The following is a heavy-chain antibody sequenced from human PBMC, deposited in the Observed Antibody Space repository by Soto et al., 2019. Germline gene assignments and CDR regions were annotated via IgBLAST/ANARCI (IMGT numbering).Heavy chain of an antibody. CDR3: ARKVQLALFSPYYGMGA. J-gene: IGHJ6*02. CDR1: GFTLSSYW. V-gene: IGHV3-7*01. D-gene: IGHD5-12*01. CDR2: IHQDGSEK. Sequence: CGSLRLSCAPSGFTLSSYWMSLVRRDPGKGLEWVAHIHQDGSEKYSVDSVKGRFTISRDNAKNALLLHMNSLRVEDTAVYYRARKVQLALFSPYYGMGAWGQGTRVTVSS.